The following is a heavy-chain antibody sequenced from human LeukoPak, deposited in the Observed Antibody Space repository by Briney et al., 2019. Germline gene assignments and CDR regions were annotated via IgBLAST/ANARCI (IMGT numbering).Heavy chain of an antibody. CDR3: AKSIAAYPTEGMDV. V-gene: IGHV3-23*01. Sequence: PGGSLRLSCAASGFTFSSYAMSWVRQAPGKGLEWVSAISGSGGSTYYADSVKGRFTISRDNSKNTLYLQMNSLRAEDTAVYYCAKSIAAYPTEGMDVWGQGTTVTVSS. CDR1: GFTFSSYA. D-gene: IGHD6-6*01. CDR2: ISGSGGST. J-gene: IGHJ6*02.